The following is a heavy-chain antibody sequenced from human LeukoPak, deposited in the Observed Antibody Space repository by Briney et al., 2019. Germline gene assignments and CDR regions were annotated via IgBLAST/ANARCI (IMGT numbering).Heavy chain of an antibody. J-gene: IGHJ4*02. D-gene: IGHD5-12*01. CDR2: FDPEDGET. V-gene: IGHV1-24*01. Sequence: GASVKVSCKLSGYTLTELSMHWVRQAPGKGLEGMGGFDPEDGETIYAQKFQGRVTMTEDTSTDTAYMELSSLRSEDTAVYYCATLSGYDPDTFSSGDYWGQGTLVTVSS. CDR3: ATLSGYDPDTFSSGDY. CDR1: GYTLTELS.